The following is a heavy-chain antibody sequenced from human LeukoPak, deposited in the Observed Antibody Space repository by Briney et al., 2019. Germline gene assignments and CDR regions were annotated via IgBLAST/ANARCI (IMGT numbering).Heavy chain of an antibody. CDR2: INPNSGGT. J-gene: IGHJ1*01. D-gene: IGHD3-22*01. CDR3: ARDGVGYYDSSGYYYFQH. CDR1: GYTFTGYY. Sequence: ASVKVSCKASGYTFTGYYMHWVRQAPGQGLEWMGWINPNSGGTNYAQKFQGRVTMTRDTSISTAYMELSRLRSDDTAVYYCARDGVGYYDSSGYYYFQHWGQGTLVTVYS. V-gene: IGHV1-2*02.